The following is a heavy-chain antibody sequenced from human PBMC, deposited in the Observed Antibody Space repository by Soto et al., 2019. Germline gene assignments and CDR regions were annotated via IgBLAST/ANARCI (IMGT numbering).Heavy chain of an antibody. J-gene: IGHJ6*02. D-gene: IGHD2-2*01. Sequence: QVQLVQSGAEVKKPGSSVKVSCKASGGTFSSYAISWVRQAPGQGLEWMGGIIPIFGTANYAQKFQGRVTITADECASTAYMELSSLRSEDTAVYFCARHVPAAGYYYGMDVWGQGTTVTVSS. V-gene: IGHV1-69*12. CDR2: IIPIFGTA. CDR3: ARHVPAAGYYYGMDV. CDR1: GGTFSSYA.